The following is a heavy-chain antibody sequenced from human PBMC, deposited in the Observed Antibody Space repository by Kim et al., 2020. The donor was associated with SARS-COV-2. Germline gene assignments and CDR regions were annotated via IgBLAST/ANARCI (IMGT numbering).Heavy chain of an antibody. J-gene: IGHJ1*01. CDR3: ARIRRDSSAYRKRGF. V-gene: IGHV2-70*01. CDR2: IGWDDDK. CDR1: GFSLSTSGLC. D-gene: IGHD3-22*01. Sequence: SGPTLVNPTQTLTLTCTFSGFSLSTSGLCVTWIRQPPGKALEWLAMIGWDDDKHYSTSLRSRLTISKDISKNQMILTMTNMDPVDTATLYCARIRRDSSAYRKRGFWSPSTLVTGSP.